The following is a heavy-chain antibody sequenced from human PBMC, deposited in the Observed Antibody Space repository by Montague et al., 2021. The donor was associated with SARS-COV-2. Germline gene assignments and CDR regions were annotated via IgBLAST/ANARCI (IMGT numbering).Heavy chain of an antibody. CDR2: IDWDDDK. D-gene: IGHD6-19*01. CDR3: AQMGSAVPGIRSSFCFNV. V-gene: IGHV2-70*13. Sequence: PALVKPTQTLTLTCTFSGFSLSTSGVGVSWIRQPPGKALEWLALIDWDDDKFYSASLKTRLTISKGPSTNQVVLTMTNMDPVDTGTYYCAQMGSAVPGIRSSFCFNVWGQGTQVTVSS. J-gene: IGHJ6*02. CDR1: GFSLSTSGVG.